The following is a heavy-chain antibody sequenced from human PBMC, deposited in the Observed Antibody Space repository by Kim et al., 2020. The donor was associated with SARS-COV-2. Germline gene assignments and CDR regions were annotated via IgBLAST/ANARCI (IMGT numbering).Heavy chain of an antibody. V-gene: IGHV4-61*01. CDR2: RDHIGRI. J-gene: IGHJ3*01. CDR3: ARGIHVSEHYDAMTHFPRGHEGFDM. Sequence: SETLSLTCIVSGAPVKSDTFSWNWIRQSPEKRLEWIGSRDHIGRINYNPSLKGRLTISIDVSKNQLSLRLISVTAADTAIYFCARGIHVSEHYDAMTHFPRGHEGFDMWGRGTMVTVS. CDR1: GAPVKSDTFS. D-gene: IGHD3-3*01.